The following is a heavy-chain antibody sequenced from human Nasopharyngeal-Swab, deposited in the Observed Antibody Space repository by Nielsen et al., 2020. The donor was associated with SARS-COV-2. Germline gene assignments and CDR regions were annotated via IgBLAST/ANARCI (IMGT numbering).Heavy chain of an antibody. D-gene: IGHD6-13*01. CDR2: IIPIFGIA. CDR3: ARGNEGAAAGTGYYYYGMDV. J-gene: IGHJ6*02. CDR1: GCTFSSYA. Sequence: SVKVSCKASGCTFSSYAIIWVRQPPGQGLEWMGRIIPIFGIANYAQKFQGRVTITADKSTSTAYMELSSLRSEDTAVYYCARGNEGAAAGTGYYYYGMDVWGQGTTVTVSS. V-gene: IGHV1-69*04.